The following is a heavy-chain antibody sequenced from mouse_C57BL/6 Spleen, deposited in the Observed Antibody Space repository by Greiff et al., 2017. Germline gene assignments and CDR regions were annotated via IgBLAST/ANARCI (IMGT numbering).Heavy chain of an antibody. CDR2: IRNKANGYTT. V-gene: IGHV7-3*01. CDR3: ARSLTGTGFDY. J-gene: IGHJ2*01. Sequence: EVKLVESGGGLVQPGGSLSLSCAASGFTFTDYYMSWVRQPPGKALEWLGFIRNKANGYTTEYSASVKGRFTISRDNSQSILYLQMNALRAEDSATYYCARSLTGTGFDYWGQGTTLTVSS. D-gene: IGHD4-1*01. CDR1: GFTFTDYY.